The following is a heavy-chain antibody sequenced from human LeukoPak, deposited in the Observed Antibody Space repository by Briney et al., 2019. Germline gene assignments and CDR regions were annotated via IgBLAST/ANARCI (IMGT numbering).Heavy chain of an antibody. CDR1: GGSISTYY. V-gene: IGHV4-59*01. J-gene: IGHJ4*02. Sequence: SETLSLTCTVSGGSISTYYWSWIRQPPGKGLEWIAYLYYSGSTNYNPSLKSRVTISVDTSKNQFSLKLSSLTAADTAVYYCARSYGSGSRDHYFDYWGQGTLVTVSS. CDR2: LYYSGST. CDR3: ARSYGSGSRDHYFDY. D-gene: IGHD3-10*01.